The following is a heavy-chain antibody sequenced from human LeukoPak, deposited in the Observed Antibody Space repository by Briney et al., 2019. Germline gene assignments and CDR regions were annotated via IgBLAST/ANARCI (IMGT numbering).Heavy chain of an antibody. Sequence: PGGSLRLSCAASGFTFSSYWMSWVRQAPGKGLEWVANIKQEGSEKYYVDSVKGRFTISRDNAKNSLYLQINSLRAEDTAVYYCVRVRLTITLRPYYFDYWGQGTLVTVSS. CDR3: VRVRLTITLRPYYFDY. CDR1: GFTFSSYW. CDR2: IKQEGSEK. V-gene: IGHV3-7*01. J-gene: IGHJ4*02. D-gene: IGHD4-11*01.